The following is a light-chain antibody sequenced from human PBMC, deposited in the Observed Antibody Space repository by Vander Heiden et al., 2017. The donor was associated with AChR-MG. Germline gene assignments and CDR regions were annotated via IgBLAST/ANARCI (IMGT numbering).Light chain of an antibody. V-gene: IGLV2-14*03. CDR2: DVR. CDR1: SSLVGGYNY. Sequence: SALTQPASVSGSPGQSITISCTLTSSLVGGYNYVTWYQHHPGKAPKLMIYDVRDRPSGNSNRFSGSKSGNTASLTISGLRAEDEGDYYCASYTDSATPWVFGGGTKLTVV. CDR3: ASYTDSATPWV. J-gene: IGLJ3*02.